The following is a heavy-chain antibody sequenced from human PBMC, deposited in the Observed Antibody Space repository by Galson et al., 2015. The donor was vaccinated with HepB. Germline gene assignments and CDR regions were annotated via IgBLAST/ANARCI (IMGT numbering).Heavy chain of an antibody. CDR1: GFTFSSYG. V-gene: IGHV3-30*03. D-gene: IGHD5-12*01. CDR2: ISYDGSNK. Sequence: SLRLSCAASGFTFSSYGMHWVRQAPGKGLEWVAVISYDGSNKYYADSVKGRFTISRDNSKNTLYLQMNSLRSEDTAVYYCARVHVDIVATIPLCGGDCYSYWYFDLWGRGTLVTVSS. J-gene: IGHJ2*01. CDR3: ARVHVDIVATIPLCGGDCYSYWYFDL.